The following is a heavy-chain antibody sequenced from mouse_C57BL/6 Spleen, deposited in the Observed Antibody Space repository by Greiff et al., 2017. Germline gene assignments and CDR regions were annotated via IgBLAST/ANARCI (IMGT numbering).Heavy chain of an antibody. CDR2: IYPGDGDT. CDR3: ARGDYGSSYVNYYAMDY. V-gene: IGHV1-80*01. D-gene: IGHD1-1*01. J-gene: IGHJ4*01. Sequence: VQLQQSGAELVKPGASVKISCKASGYAFSSYWMNWVKQRPGKGLEWIGQIYPGDGDTNYNGKFKGKATLTADKSSSTAYMQLSSLTSEDSAVYFCARGDYGSSYVNYYAMDYWGQGTSVTVSS. CDR1: GYAFSSYW.